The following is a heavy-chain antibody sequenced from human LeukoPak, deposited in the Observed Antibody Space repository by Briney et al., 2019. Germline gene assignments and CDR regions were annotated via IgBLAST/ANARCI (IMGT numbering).Heavy chain of an antibody. J-gene: IGHJ4*02. CDR3: ARDSERFGATYFDY. CDR2: ISRSASNI. CDR1: GFSFSSYN. D-gene: IGHD3-16*01. V-gene: IGHV3-21*01. Sequence: PGGSLRLSCVASGFSFSSYNMNWVRQAPGKGLEWVSSISRSASNIYYADSVKGRFTISRDNAKNSFYLQMNSLRAEDTAVFYCARDSERFGATYFDYWRQGTLVTVSP.